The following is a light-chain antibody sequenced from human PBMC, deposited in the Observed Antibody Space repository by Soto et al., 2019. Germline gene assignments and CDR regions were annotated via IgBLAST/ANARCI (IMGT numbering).Light chain of an antibody. CDR1: QVLMYGDGNTY. V-gene: IGKV2-30*01. Sequence: DVVLTQSPLSLPVTLGQPASISCRSSQVLMYGDGNTYLNWFHQRPGQSPRGLIYNVSMRDSGVPDRFSGSGSGTDFTLKISRVEAEDVGIYYGMQNTNWPRTFGQGTKVEIK. J-gene: IGKJ1*01. CDR2: NVS. CDR3: MQNTNWPRT.